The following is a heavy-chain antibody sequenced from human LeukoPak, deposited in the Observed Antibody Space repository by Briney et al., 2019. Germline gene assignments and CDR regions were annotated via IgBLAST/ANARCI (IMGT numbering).Heavy chain of an antibody. CDR1: GITLNNYG. D-gene: IGHD2-8*01. CDR2: ISDSGGST. V-gene: IGHV3-23*01. J-gene: IGHJ4*02. CDR3: ARVMVYATD. Sequence: GGSLRLSCAVSGITLNNYGMTWVRQAPGKGPEWVAGISDSGGSTKYADSVKGRFTISRDNPKNTLYLQMNSLRAEDTAVYYCARVMVYATDWGQGTLVTVSS.